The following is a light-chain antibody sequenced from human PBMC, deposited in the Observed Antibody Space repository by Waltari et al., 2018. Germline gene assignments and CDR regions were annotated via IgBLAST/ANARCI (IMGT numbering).Light chain of an antibody. J-gene: IGKJ3*01. CDR2: DAS. CDR3: QQRSNWPPIFT. V-gene: IGKV3-11*01. Sequence: RATDVVTSYCAVNKHKPGPRPWHRFLDASKRATGIPARFSGSGSGTDFPLTISSLEPEDFAVYYWQQRSNWPPIFTFGPGTKVDIK. CDR1: DVVTSY.